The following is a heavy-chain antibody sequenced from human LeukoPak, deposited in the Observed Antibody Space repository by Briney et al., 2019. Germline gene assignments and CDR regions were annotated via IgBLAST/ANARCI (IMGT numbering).Heavy chain of an antibody. D-gene: IGHD3-16*01. V-gene: IGHV3-23*01. CDR2: ISGSGGST. Sequence: GGSLRLSCAASGFTFSSYAMSWVRQAPGKGLEWVSAISGSGGSTYYADSVKGRFTISRDNSKNTLYLQMNSLRAEDTAVYYCAKSLPVTTGRVPNWFDPWGQGTLVTVSS. CDR1: GFTFSSYA. CDR3: AKSLPVTTGRVPNWFDP. J-gene: IGHJ5*02.